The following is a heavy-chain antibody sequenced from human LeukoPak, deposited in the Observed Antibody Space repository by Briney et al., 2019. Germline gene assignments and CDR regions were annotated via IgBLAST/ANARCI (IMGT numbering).Heavy chain of an antibody. CDR2: ITARTNSV. J-gene: IGHJ4*02. CDR1: GFTFNDYA. D-gene: IGHD5-12*01. Sequence: GGSLRLSCAASGFTFNDYAMAWVRQAPGTGLQWVSSITARTNSVYYVDSVKGRFTISRDNSRNTVYLQMYSLRAEDTAVYYCARAVDLVAIFDYWGQGTLVTVSS. V-gene: IGHV3-48*01. CDR3: ARAVDLVAIFDY.